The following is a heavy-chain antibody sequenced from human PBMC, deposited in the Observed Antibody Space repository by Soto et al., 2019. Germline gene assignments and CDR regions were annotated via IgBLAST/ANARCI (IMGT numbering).Heavy chain of an antibody. CDR2: INHSGGS. Sequence: PSETLSRTRGADGGSFSGYYLSWIRQPPGKGLEWIGEINHSGGSNYNPSLKSRVTKSVHTSKNQFSMKLSSVTAADTAMYYCARGGYCSGCSGYTPASAYYYYYGIDVQRQGTTVTASS. D-gene: IGHD2-15*01. CDR1: GGSFSGYY. CDR3: ARGGYCSGCSGYTPASAYYYYYGIDV. V-gene: IGHV4-34*01. J-gene: IGHJ6*02.